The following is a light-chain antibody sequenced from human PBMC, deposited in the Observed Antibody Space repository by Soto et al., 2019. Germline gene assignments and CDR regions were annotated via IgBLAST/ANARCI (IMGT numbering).Light chain of an antibody. CDR3: QQYGSSPYT. CDR2: GAS. Sequence: EIVLTQSPGTLSLSPGERATLSCRASQSVSSSYLAWYQQKPGQAPRLLIYGASSRATGIPDRFSGSGSGTEVTLTISILEPADFSVYYCQQYGSSPYTFGQGTKLEIK. V-gene: IGKV3-20*01. J-gene: IGKJ2*01. CDR1: QSVSSSY.